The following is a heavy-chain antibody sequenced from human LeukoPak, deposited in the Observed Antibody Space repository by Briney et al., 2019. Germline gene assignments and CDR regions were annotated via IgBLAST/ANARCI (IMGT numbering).Heavy chain of an antibody. CDR2: ISAYNGNT. Sequence: ASVKVSCKASGYTFTSYGISWVRQAPGQGLEWMGWISAYNGNTNYAQKLQGRVTMTTDTSTSTAYMELRSLRSDDTAVYYCARDKELGHAGTRLYNWFDPWGQGTLVTVSS. J-gene: IGHJ5*02. D-gene: IGHD1-1*01. CDR1: GYTFTSYG. CDR3: ARDKELGHAGTRLYNWFDP. V-gene: IGHV1-18*01.